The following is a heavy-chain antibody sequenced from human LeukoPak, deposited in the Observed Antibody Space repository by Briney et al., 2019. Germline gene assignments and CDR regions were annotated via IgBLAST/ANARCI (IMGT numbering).Heavy chain of an antibody. CDR3: AVLDSSGFPDY. V-gene: IGHV3-21*01. Sequence: GGSLRLSCAASGFTLSSYSMNWVRQAPGKGLEWVSSISSSSTYIYYADSVKGRFTISRDNAKNSLYLQMNSLRAEDTAVYCCAVLDSSGFPDYWGQGTLVTVSS. D-gene: IGHD3-22*01. CDR2: ISSSSTYI. J-gene: IGHJ4*02. CDR1: GFTLSSYS.